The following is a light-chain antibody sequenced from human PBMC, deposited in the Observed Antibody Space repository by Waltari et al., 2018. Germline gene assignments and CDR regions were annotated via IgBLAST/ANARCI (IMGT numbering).Light chain of an antibody. CDR1: SSDVGGYSL. J-gene: IGLJ1*01. CDR2: EDT. CDR3: CSYAGMTIFI. V-gene: IGLV2-23*01. Sequence: QSALTQPASVSGSPGQSVIISCTGTSSDVGGYSLVFWYLQYPGKAPNLIIYEDTKRPAVVATRFSGSNAGNTASLTISGLQAEDEAYFYCCSYAGMTIFIFGTGTTVTVL.